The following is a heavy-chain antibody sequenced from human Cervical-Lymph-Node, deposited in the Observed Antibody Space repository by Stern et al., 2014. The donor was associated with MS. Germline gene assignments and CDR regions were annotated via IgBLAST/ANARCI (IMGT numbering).Heavy chain of an antibody. J-gene: IGHJ6*02. Sequence: QVQLVQSGAEVKKPGASVKVSCKASGYTFISYSMHWVRQAPGQGLEWMGIINPSGGSTSYAQKFQGRVTMTRDTSTSTVYMELRSLRSDDTAVYYCAREVAGHRLGMMDVWGQGTTVTVSS. CDR3: AREVAGHRLGMMDV. V-gene: IGHV1-46*01. D-gene: IGHD6-19*01. CDR2: INPSGGST. CDR1: GYTFISYS.